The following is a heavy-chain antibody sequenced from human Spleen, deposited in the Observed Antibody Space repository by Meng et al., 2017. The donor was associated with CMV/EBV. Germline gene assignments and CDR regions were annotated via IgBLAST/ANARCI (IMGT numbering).Heavy chain of an antibody. Sequence: GGSLRLSCAASGFTFSNYGMHWVRQAPGKGLEWVSYVSSSSSSIYYADSVKGRFTISRDNAKNSLYLQMNSLRAEDTAVYYCAKSKVDVDLWSGQQFNYYYGMDVWGQGTTVTVSS. CDR3: AKSKVDVDLWSGQQFNYYYGMDV. J-gene: IGHJ6*02. CDR1: GFTFSNYG. CDR2: VSSSSSSI. V-gene: IGHV3-48*04. D-gene: IGHD3-3*01.